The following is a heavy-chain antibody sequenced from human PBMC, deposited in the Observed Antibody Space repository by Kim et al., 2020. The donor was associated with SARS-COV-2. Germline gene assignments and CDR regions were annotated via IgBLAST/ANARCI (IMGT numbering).Heavy chain of an antibody. CDR3: ARGYFDWLSNWFDP. CDR2: IYYSGST. V-gene: IGHV4-31*03. CDR1: GGSISSGGYY. Sequence: SETLSLTCTVSGGSISSGGYYWSWIRQHPGKGLEWIGYIYYSGSTYYNPSLKSRVTISVDTSKNQFSLKLSSVTAADTAVYYCARGYFDWLSNWFDPWGQGTLVTVSS. J-gene: IGHJ5*02. D-gene: IGHD3-9*01.